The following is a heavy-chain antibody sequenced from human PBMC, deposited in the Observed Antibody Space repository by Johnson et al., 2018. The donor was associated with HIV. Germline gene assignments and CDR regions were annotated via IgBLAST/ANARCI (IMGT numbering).Heavy chain of an antibody. J-gene: IGHJ3*02. V-gene: IGHV3-20*04. CDR2: INWNGGST. D-gene: IGHD3-22*01. CDR1: GFTFDDYG. CDR3: ARGDYYYYDTSGQFIAGAFDI. Sequence: VQLVESGGGVVRPGGSLRLSCAASGFTFDDYGMTWVRQAPGKGLEWVSGINWNGGSTAYADSVKGRFTISRANAKHSLYLQMNSRRAEDTALYYCARGDYYYYDTSGQFIAGAFDIWGQGILVTVSS.